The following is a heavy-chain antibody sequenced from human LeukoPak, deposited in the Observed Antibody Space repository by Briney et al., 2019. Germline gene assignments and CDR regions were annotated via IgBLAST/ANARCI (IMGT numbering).Heavy chain of an antibody. CDR2: ISSSSSYI. CDR1: GFTFSSYS. V-gene: IGHV3-21*01. D-gene: IGHD3-22*01. CDR3: ARDAGTNYYDSSGYYDY. J-gene: IGHJ4*02. Sequence: GGSLRLSCAASGFTFSSYSMNWVRQAPGKGLEWVSSISSSSSYIYYADSVKGRFTISRDNAENSLYLQMNSLRAEDTAVYYCARDAGTNYYDSSGYYDYWGQGTLVTVFS.